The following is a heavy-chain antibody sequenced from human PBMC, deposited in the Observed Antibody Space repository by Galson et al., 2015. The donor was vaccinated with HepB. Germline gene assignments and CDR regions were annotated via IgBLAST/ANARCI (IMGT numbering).Heavy chain of an antibody. CDR2: IYSGGST. Sequence: SLRLSCAASGFTFSSYSMNWVRQAPGKGLEWVSVIYSGGSTYYADSVKGRFTISRDNSKNTLYLQMNSLRAEDTAVYYCARSPVDWYFDLWGRGTLVTVSS. CDR1: GFTFSSYS. V-gene: IGHV3-53*01. CDR3: ARSPVDWYFDL. J-gene: IGHJ2*01.